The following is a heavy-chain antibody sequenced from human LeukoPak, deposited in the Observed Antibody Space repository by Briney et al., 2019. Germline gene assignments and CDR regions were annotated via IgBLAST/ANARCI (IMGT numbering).Heavy chain of an antibody. CDR2: ISSSSSYI. J-gene: IGHJ6*03. D-gene: IGHD3-16*02. V-gene: IGHV3-21*04. CDR3: AKDIGQYYYYYMDV. CDR1: GFTFSSYS. Sequence: GGSLRLSYAASGFTFSSYSMNWVRQAPGKGLEWVSSISSSSSYIYYADSVKGRFTISRDNSKNSLYLQMNSLRAEDTALYYCAKDIGQYYYYYMDVWGKGTTVTVSS.